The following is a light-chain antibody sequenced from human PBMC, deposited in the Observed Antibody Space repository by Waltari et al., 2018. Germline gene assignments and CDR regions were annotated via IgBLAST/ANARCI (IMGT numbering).Light chain of an antibody. Sequence: QSVLTQPPSASATPGQRVTIPWSGSSPNLEANSVPWNQPFPGTAPKLLMYRNHPLTSGVPDRFSGAKSGTSASLAISGLRSEAEADYYCAAWDDSLSAYVFGTGTTVTVL. CDR2: RNH. CDR1: SPNLEANS. V-gene: IGLV1-47*01. CDR3: AAWDDSLSAYV. J-gene: IGLJ1*01.